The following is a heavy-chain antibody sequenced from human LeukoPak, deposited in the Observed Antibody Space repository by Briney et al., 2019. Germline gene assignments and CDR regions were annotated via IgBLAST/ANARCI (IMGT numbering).Heavy chain of an antibody. J-gene: IGHJ3*02. CDR2: IYTSGST. CDR3: ARGLDPFDAFDI. V-gene: IGHV4-61*02. Sequence: PSETLSLTCTVSGGSISSGSYYWSWIRQPAGKGLEWIGRIYTSGSTNSNPSLKGRVTISADTSKNQFSLRLNSVTAADTAVYYCARGLDPFDAFDIWGQGTMVTVSS. CDR1: GGSISSGSYY.